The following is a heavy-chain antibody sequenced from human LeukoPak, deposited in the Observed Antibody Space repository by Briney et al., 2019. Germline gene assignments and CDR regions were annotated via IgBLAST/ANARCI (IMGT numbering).Heavy chain of an antibody. Sequence: GGSLRLSCAASGLTLSRNWMNWVRQAPGKGLEWVANIKQDGSAKYYANSVKGRFTISRDDAKNSLYLEMNSLRAEDTAVYYCAGGGGWVFDFWGQGTLVTLSS. CDR2: IKQDGSAK. J-gene: IGHJ4*02. CDR1: GLTLSRNW. V-gene: IGHV3-7*04. CDR3: AGGGGWVFDF. D-gene: IGHD6-19*01.